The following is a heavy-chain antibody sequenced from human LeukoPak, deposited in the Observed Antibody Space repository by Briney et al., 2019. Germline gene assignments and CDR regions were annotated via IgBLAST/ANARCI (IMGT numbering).Heavy chain of an antibody. CDR1: GYTFTSYG. CDR2: ISAYNGNT. J-gene: IGHJ4*02. CDR3: ARGYSYGYDVLTYYFDY. Sequence: PGASVKVSCKASGYTFTSYGISWVRQAPGQGLEWMGWISAYNGNTNYAQKLQGRVTMTTDTSTSTAYMELRSLRSDDTAVYYCARGYSYGYDVLTYYFDYWGQGTLVTVSS. D-gene: IGHD5-18*01. V-gene: IGHV1-18*01.